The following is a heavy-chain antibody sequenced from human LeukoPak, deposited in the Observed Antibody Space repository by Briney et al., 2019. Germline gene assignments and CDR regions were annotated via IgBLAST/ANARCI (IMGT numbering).Heavy chain of an antibody. Sequence: GESPPICCKGSGYRFTTYWIGWVRQMPGKGLEWMGVLYPGDSDTRDSPSFQQRITISVDKSISTAYLQWSSLKASDTAIYYCVRRNYYGSGSQYSHFDYWGQGTMVTVSS. D-gene: IGHD3-10*01. V-gene: IGHV5-51*01. CDR3: VRRNYYGSGSQYSHFDY. CDR1: GYRFTTYW. CDR2: LYPGDSDT. J-gene: IGHJ4*02.